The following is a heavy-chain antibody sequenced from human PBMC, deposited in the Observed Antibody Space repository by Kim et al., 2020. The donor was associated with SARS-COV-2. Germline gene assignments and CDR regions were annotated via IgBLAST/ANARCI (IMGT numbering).Heavy chain of an antibody. D-gene: IGHD3-22*01. CDR3: ARDGDYYDSSGYNWFDP. CDR1: GFTFSSYE. Sequence: GGSLRLSCAASGFTFSSYEMNWVRQAPGKGLEWVSYISSSGSTIYYADSVKGRFTISRDNAKNSLYLQMNSLRAEDTAVYYCARDGDYYDSSGYNWFDPWGQGTLVTVSS. CDR2: ISSSGSTI. V-gene: IGHV3-48*03. J-gene: IGHJ5*02.